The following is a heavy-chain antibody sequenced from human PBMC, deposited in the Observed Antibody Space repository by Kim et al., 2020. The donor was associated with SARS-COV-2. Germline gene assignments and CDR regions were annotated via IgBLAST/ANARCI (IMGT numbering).Heavy chain of an antibody. CDR2: IYYSGST. V-gene: IGHV4-59*01. Sequence: SETLSLTCTVSGGSISSYYWSWIRQPPGKGLEWIGYIYYSGSTNYNPSLKSRVTISVDTSKNQFSLKLSSVTAADTAVYYCARGPSYYDFWSGLYYYMDVWGKGTTVTVSS. CDR1: GGSISSYY. CDR3: ARGPSYYDFWSGLYYYMDV. D-gene: IGHD3-3*01. J-gene: IGHJ6*03.